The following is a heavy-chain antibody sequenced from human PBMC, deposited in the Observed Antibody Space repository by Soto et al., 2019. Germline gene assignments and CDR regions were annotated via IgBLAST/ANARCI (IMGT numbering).Heavy chain of an antibody. V-gene: IGHV3-15*07. J-gene: IGHJ4*02. Sequence: EVQLVESGGGLVKPGGSLRLSCAASGFTFTNAWMNWVRQAPGKGLEWVGRIKTKTDGGTTDYAAPVKGRFTISRDDAKNTLYLQRNSLKTEDTAVYDCTTERLYYYDSSGYMWGQGTLVTVSS. CDR2: IKTKTDGGTT. CDR1: GFTFTNAW. D-gene: IGHD3-22*01. CDR3: TTERLYYYDSSGYM.